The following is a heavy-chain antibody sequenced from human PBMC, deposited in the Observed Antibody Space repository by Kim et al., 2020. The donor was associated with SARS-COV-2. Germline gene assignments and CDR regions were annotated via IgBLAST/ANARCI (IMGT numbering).Heavy chain of an antibody. CDR3: ARDHGYDSSGYYPQYYFDY. Sequence: GRFTISRDNAKNSLYLQMNSLRDEDTAVYYCARDHGYDSSGYYPQYYFDYWGQGTLVTVSS. V-gene: IGHV3-48*02. D-gene: IGHD3-22*01. J-gene: IGHJ4*02.